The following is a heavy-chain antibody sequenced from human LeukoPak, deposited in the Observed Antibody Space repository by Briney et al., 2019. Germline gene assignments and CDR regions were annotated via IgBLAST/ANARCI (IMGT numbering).Heavy chain of an antibody. CDR2: IYYSGST. CDR1: GGSISSYY. V-gene: IGHV4-59*01. D-gene: IGHD6-19*01. CDR3: ARGTNSGWYYFDY. Sequence: SETLSLTCTVSGGSISSYYWSWIRQPPGKGLERIGYIYYSGSTNYNPSLKSRVTISVDTSKNQFSLKLSSVTAADTAVYYCARGTNSGWYYFDYWGQGTLVTVSS. J-gene: IGHJ4*02.